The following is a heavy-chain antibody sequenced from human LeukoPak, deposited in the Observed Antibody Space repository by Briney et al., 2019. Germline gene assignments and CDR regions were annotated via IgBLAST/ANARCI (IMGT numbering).Heavy chain of an antibody. J-gene: IGHJ6*02. CDR2: IYYSGST. Sequence: SETLSLTCTVSGGSISSSSYYWGWIRQPPGKGLEWIGSIYYSGSTYYNPSLKSRVTISVDTSKNHFSLKLSSVTAADTAVYYCARIAAETYYYYYGMDVWGQGTTVTVSS. CDR3: ARIAAETYYYYYGMDV. D-gene: IGHD6-13*01. V-gene: IGHV4-39*02. CDR1: GGSISSSSYY.